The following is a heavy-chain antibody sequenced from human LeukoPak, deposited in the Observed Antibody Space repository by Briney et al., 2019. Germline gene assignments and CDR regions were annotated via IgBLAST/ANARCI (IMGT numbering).Heavy chain of an antibody. Sequence: ASVKVSCNASGYTFTSYGINWVRQAPGQGLKWMRWISAYNGNTNYAQKLQGRVTMTTDTSTSTAYMELRSLRSDDTAVYYCAIGPGGVYFYGVYWGQGSRVTFSS. CDR2: ISAYNGNT. D-gene: IGHD3-22*01. CDR1: GYTFTSYG. CDR3: AIGPGGVYFYGVY. V-gene: IGHV1-18*01. J-gene: IGHJ4*02.